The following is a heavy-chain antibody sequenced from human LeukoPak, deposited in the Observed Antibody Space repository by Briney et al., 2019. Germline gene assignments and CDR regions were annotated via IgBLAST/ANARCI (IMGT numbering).Heavy chain of an antibody. CDR3: AELGITMIGGV. CDR1: GFTFSSYE. D-gene: IGHD3-10*02. J-gene: IGHJ6*04. CDR2: ISSSGSTI. Sequence: KAGGSRRLSCAASGFTFSSYEMNWVRQAPGKGLEWVSYISSSGSTIYYADSVKGRFTISRDNAKNSLYLQMNSLRAEDTAVYYCAELGITMIGGVWGKGTTVTISS. V-gene: IGHV3-48*03.